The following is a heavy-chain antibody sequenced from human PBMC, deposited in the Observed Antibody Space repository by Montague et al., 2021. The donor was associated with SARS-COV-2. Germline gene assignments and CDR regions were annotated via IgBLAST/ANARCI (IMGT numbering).Heavy chain of an antibody. CDR1: GFIFSDHA. CDR3: VRPSNRYLYWYFDL. V-gene: IGHV3-30*04. J-gene: IGHJ2*01. CDR2: ISYDGNI. Sequence: SRRLSFSASGFIFSDHAMHWFRQAPGKGLEWVAVISYDGNIYYGESVKGRFTISRDNSKNTLSLQMDSLTTEDTAVYFCVRPSNRYLYWYFDLWGRGTLVTVSS. D-gene: IGHD2/OR15-2a*01.